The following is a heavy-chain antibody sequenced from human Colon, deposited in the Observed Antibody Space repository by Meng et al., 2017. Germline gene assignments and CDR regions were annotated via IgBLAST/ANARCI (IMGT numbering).Heavy chain of an antibody. V-gene: IGHV6-1*01. D-gene: IGHD3-22*01. CDR2: TYYRSKWYN. CDR3: ARDSSSSAYSPFDY. Sequence: HVQLQQSVPGTVKPPGPLPLHCASSGASVSSTHAAWNSLRQSPSRGLEWLGRTYYRSKWYNDYAVSVKSRITNNPDTSKNQFSLQLNSVTPEDTAVYYCARDSSSSAYSPFDYWGQGTLVTVSS. CDR1: GASVSSTHAA. J-gene: IGHJ4*02.